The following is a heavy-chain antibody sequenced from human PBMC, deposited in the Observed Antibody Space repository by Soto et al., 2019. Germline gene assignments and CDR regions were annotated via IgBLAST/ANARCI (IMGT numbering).Heavy chain of an antibody. CDR3: GRGGFQPGDYYIFDY. D-gene: IGHD3-22*01. CDR2: INHSVTT. J-gene: IGHJ4*02. Sequence: PSETLSLTCAVSGGSFSGYYWPWIRQPTGKGLEWLGEINHSVTTPYNPSLMSRVTISVDPPWDQFPRRLSPVTGAGPGVCFRGRGGFQPGDYYIFDYWGQGALVTVSS. CDR1: GGSFSGYY. V-gene: IGHV4-34*01.